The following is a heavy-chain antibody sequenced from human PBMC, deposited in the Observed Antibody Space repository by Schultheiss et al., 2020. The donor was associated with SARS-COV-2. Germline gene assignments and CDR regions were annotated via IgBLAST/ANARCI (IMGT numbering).Heavy chain of an antibody. V-gene: IGHV4-34*01. CDR1: GFTFTDYY. Sequence: ESLKISCAASGFTFTDYYISWIRQPPGKGLEWIGSIYYSGSTYYNPSLKSRVTISVDTSKNQFSLKLSSVTAADTAVYYCARGHDYSNPWALGYWGQGTLVTVSS. CDR2: IYYSGST. D-gene: IGHD4-11*01. CDR3: ARGHDYSNPWALGY. J-gene: IGHJ4*02.